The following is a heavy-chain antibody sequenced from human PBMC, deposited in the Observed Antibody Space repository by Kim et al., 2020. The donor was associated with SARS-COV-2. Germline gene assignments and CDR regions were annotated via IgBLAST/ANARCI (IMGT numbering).Heavy chain of an antibody. CDR3: ARDLVVVPAALYYFDY. J-gene: IGHJ4*02. CDR2: TYYRSKWYN. CDR1: GDSVSSNSAA. D-gene: IGHD2-2*01. Sequence: SQTLSLTCAISGDSVSSNSAAWNWIRQSPSRGLEWLGRTYYRSKWYNDYAVSVKSRITINPDTSKNQFSLQLNSVTPEDTAVYYCARDLVVVPAALYYFDYWGQGTLVTVSS. V-gene: IGHV6-1*01.